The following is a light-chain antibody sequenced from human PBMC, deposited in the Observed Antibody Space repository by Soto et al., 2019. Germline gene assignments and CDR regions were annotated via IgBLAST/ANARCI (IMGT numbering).Light chain of an antibody. Sequence: QSALTQPASVSGSPGQSITISCTGTSSDVGGYNYVSWYQQHPGKAPKVMIYEVSIRPSGVSNRFSGSKSGNTASLTISGLQAEDEADYYCSSFTSSNPLDVFGGGTKVTVL. CDR1: SSDVGGYNY. V-gene: IGLV2-14*01. CDR3: SSFTSSNPLDV. J-gene: IGLJ2*01. CDR2: EVS.